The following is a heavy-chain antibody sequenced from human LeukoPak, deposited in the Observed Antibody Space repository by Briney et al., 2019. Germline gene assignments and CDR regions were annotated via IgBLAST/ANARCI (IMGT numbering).Heavy chain of an antibody. J-gene: IGHJ4*02. CDR3: ASLDDY. V-gene: IGHV4-61*02. Sequence: SETLSLTCTVSGGSPSSGSYCWSWIRQPAGKGLEWIGRIQTSGSTNYNPSLKSRVSISVDTTKNQLSRMLGSVTAADTAVYYCASLDDYWGEGTLVTVSS. CDR1: GGSPSSGSYC. CDR2: IQTSGST.